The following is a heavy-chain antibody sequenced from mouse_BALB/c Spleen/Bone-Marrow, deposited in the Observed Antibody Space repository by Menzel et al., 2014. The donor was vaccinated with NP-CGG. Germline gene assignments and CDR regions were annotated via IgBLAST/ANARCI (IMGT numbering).Heavy chain of an antibody. CDR3: AKNEGGQLGPY. V-gene: IGHV2-5*01. Sequence: VQVVESGPGLVQPSQSLSITCTVSGFSLTSYGVHWVRQSPGKGLEWLGVIWRGGSTDYNAAFMSRLSITKDNSKSQVFIKMNSLQADDTAIYCCAKNEGGQLGPYWGQGTLVTISA. D-gene: IGHD3-2*01. CDR2: IWRGGST. J-gene: IGHJ3*01. CDR1: GFSLTSYG.